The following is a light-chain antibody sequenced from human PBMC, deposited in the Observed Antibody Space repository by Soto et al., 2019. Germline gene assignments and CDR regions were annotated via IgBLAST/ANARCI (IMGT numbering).Light chain of an antibody. CDR3: QKYNSAPLT. J-gene: IGKJ4*01. Sequence: DVQMTQSPSSLSAFVGDRVTITCRASQGIAPYLAWFQQKPVKVPKLLIYATSTLQSGVPSRFSGSGSGTDFTLTINVLQPEDVGTYYCQKYNSAPLTSGGGPKVEIK. CDR1: QGIAPY. V-gene: IGKV1-27*01. CDR2: ATS.